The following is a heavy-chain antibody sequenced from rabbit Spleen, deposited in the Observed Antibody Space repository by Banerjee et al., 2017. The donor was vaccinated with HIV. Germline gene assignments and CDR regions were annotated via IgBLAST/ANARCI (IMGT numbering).Heavy chain of an antibody. D-gene: IGHD1-1*01. CDR3: ARDLVAVIGWNFSL. Sequence: QEQLEESGGGLVKPEGSLTLTCKASGFDFSSYYYMCWVRQAPGKGLEWIACIYTGNGKTYYASWARGRFTCSKTSSTKVTLQMTSLTAADTATYFCARDLVAVIGWNFSLWGPGTLVTVS. CDR1: GFDFSSYYY. V-gene: IGHV1S45*01. CDR2: IYTGNGKT. J-gene: IGHJ4*01.